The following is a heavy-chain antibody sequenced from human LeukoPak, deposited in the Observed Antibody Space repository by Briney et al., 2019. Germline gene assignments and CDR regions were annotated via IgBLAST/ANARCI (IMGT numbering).Heavy chain of an antibody. Sequence: GASVKVSCKASGYTFTGYYMHWVRQAPGQGLEWMGWINPNSGGTNYAQKFQGRVTMTRDTSISTAYMELSRLRSDDTAVYYCARYYYGSGSVNYYYYMDVWGKGTTVTVSS. V-gene: IGHV1-2*02. CDR3: ARYYYGSGSVNYYYYMDV. CDR2: INPNSGGT. CDR1: GYTFTGYY. D-gene: IGHD3-10*01. J-gene: IGHJ6*03.